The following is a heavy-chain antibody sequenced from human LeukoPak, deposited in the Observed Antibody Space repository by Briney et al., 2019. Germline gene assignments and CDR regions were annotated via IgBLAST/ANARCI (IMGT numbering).Heavy chain of an antibody. CDR2: FGGDDRST. CDR1: GFTLSGYA. V-gene: IGHV3-23*01. CDR3: AKDWRDYGDFHAFDI. D-gene: IGHD4-17*01. J-gene: IGHJ3*02. Sequence: GGSLRLSCAASGFTLSGYAMTWVRQAPGKGLEWVSAFGGDDRSTYYADSVKGRFTISRDNSKNTLYLQMSSLRAEDTAIYHCAKDWRDYGDFHAFDIWGQGTMVTVSS.